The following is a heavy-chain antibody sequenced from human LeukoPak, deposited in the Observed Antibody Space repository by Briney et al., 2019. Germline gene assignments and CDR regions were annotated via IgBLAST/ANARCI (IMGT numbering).Heavy chain of an antibody. CDR1: NGPINTYQ. CDR2: IHYSGSA. D-gene: IGHD1-26*01. CDR3: ARRWGGSYFDY. V-gene: IGHV4-59*12. Sequence: SETLSLTCTVSNGPINTYQWSWIRQPPGKGLEWIGNIHYSGSANYNPSLKSRVTISVDTSKNQFSLKLSSVTAADTAVYYCARRWGGSYFDYWGQGTLVTVSS. J-gene: IGHJ4*02.